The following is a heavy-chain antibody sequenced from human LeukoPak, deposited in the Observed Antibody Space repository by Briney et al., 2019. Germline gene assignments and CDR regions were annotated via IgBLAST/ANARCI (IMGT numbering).Heavy chain of an antibody. CDR1: GGSFSGYY. D-gene: IGHD1-26*01. V-gene: IGHV4-34*01. Sequence: SETLSLTCAVYGGSFSGYYWTWIRQAPGKGLEWIGEINHNGSANYISYLKSRLTLSVDTSKDQFSLKLISVTAADTAVYFCARVVGAIKHDYFYYYLDVGGKGTTVTVPS. CDR2: INHNGSA. CDR3: ARVVGAIKHDYFYYYLDV. J-gene: IGHJ6*03.